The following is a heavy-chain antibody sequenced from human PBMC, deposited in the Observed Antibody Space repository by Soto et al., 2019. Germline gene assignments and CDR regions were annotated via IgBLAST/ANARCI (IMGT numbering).Heavy chain of an antibody. V-gene: IGHV3-30*18. Sequence: GGSLRLSCAASGFTFSSYGMHWVRQAPGKGLEWVAVISYNGSNKYYADSVKGRFTISRDNSKNTLYLQMNSLRAEDTAVYYCAKDLRYFDSGPDAFDIWGQGTMVTVSS. CDR3: AKDLRYFDSGPDAFDI. CDR2: ISYNGSNK. D-gene: IGHD3-9*01. CDR1: GFTFSSYG. J-gene: IGHJ3*02.